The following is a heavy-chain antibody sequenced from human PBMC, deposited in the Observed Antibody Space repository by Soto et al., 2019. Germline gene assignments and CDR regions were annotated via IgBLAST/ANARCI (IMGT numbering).Heavy chain of an antibody. Sequence: GESLKISCKGSGYRFNSYWISWVRQMPGKGLEWMGRIDPTDSETKYSPSFEGRVTISADRSINTAYLEWSSLKAADTAMYYCASRHCGGDCYSHFDSWGQGALVTVSS. CDR1: GYRFNSYW. J-gene: IGHJ4*02. CDR2: IDPTDSET. D-gene: IGHD2-21*02. V-gene: IGHV5-10-1*01. CDR3: ASRHCGGDCYSHFDS.